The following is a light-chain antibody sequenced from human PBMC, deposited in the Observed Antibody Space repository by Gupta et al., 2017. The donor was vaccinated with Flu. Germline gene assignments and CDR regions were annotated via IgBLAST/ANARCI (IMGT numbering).Light chain of an antibody. Sequence: KVTISCSGSSSNIANNYVSWYQQLPGTAPKLLIYENNKRPSGVPDRFSGSKSGTSATLGITGLQTGDEADYYCASWDGSLSDVVFGGGTKLTVL. CDR1: SSNIANNY. J-gene: IGLJ2*01. CDR2: ENN. CDR3: ASWDGSLSDVV. V-gene: IGLV1-51*02.